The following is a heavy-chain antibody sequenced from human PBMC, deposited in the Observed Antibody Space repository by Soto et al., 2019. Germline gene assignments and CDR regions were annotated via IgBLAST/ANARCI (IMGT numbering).Heavy chain of an antibody. D-gene: IGHD2-15*01. CDR1: GGTFSSYT. CDR3: ARGLAATLMTESDDC. J-gene: IGHJ4*02. Sequence: QVQLVQSGAEVKKPGSSVKVSCKASGGTFSSYTISWVRQAPGQGLEWMGRIIPILGIANYAQKFQGRVTITADKSTSTAYMELSSLRSEDTAVYYCARGLAATLMTESDDCWGQGTLVTVSS. V-gene: IGHV1-69*02. CDR2: IIPILGIA.